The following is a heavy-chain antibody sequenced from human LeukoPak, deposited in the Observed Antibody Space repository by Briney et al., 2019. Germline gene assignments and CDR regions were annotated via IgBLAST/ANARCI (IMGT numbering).Heavy chain of an antibody. CDR1: GFTFSSYW. CDR2: IKQDGSEK. D-gene: IGHD3-10*01. V-gene: IGHV3-7*04. J-gene: IGHJ4*02. Sequence: SGGSLRLSCAASGFTFSSYWMSWVRQAPGKRLEWVANIKQDGSEKYYVDSVKGRFTISRDNAKNSLYLQMNSLRAEDTAVYYCAREVVGGKLLWFGELLTINFDYWGQGTLVTVSS. CDR3: AREVVGGKLLWFGELLTINFDY.